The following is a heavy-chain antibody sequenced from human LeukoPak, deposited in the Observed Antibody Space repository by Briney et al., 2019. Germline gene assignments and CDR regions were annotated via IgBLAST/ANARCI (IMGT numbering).Heavy chain of an antibody. CDR2: IKQDGSEK. J-gene: IGHJ6*03. D-gene: IGHD3-22*01. V-gene: IGHV3-7*01. CDR1: GFSFSDYG. Sequence: PGGSLRLSCAASGFSFSDYGMHWVREAPGKGLEWVANIKQDGSEKYYVDSVKGRFTISRDNAKNSLYLQMNSLRAEDTAVYYCARASTQPGYYESDYYYMDVWGKGTTVTVSS. CDR3: ARASTQPGYYESDYYYMDV.